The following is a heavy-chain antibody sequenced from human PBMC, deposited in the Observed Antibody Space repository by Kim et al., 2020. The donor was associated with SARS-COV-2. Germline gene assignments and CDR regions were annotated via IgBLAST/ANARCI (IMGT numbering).Heavy chain of an antibody. CDR2: ISTTSSYI. D-gene: IGHD5-18*01. CDR3: ARVGSGYSYGYFDY. J-gene: IGHJ4*02. Sequence: GGSLRLSCAASGFTFTTYTMNWVRQAPGKGLEWVSSISTTSSYIYYADSVRGRFTISRDNAKNSLYLQMNSLRAEDTAVYYCARVGSGYSYGYFDYWGQG. CDR1: GFTFTTYT. V-gene: IGHV3-21*01.